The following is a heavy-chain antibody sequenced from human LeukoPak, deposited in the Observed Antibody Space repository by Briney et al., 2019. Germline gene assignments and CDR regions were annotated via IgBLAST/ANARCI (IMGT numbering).Heavy chain of an antibody. CDR2: IYHSGST. V-gene: IGHV4-34*01. Sequence: SETLSLTCAVYGGSFSGYYWSWIRQPPGKGLEWIWEIYHSGSTNYNPSLKSRVTISVDKSKNQFSLKLSSVTAADTAVYYCATTMVRGVTLGDWGQGTLVTVSS. J-gene: IGHJ4*02. CDR3: ATTMVRGVTLGD. D-gene: IGHD3-10*01. CDR1: GGSFSGYY.